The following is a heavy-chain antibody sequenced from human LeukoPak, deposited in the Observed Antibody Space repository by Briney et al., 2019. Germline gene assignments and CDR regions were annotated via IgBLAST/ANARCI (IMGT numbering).Heavy chain of an antibody. D-gene: IGHD6-19*01. V-gene: IGHV1-69*04. CDR1: GGTFSSYT. Sequence: HAASVKVSCKAYGGTFSSYTISWVRQAPGQGLEWMGRIIPILGIANYAQKFQGRVTITADKSTSTAYMELSSLRSEDTAVYYCARDWYSSGWYLDYWGQGTLVTVSS. CDR2: IIPILGIA. J-gene: IGHJ4*02. CDR3: ARDWYSSGWYLDY.